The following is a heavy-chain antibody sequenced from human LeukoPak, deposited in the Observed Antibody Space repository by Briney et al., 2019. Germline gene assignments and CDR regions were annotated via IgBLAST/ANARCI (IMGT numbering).Heavy chain of an antibody. CDR1: GFTFDDSA. V-gene: IGHV3-43*02. Sequence: GGSLRLSCAASGFTFDDSAMHWVRQAPGKGLEWVSLISGDGGSTKYVDSVKGRFTISRDNSKNSLYLQMNSLRTEDTALYYHAKECSGGSCWGDSWGQGTLVTVSS. J-gene: IGHJ4*02. D-gene: IGHD2-15*01. CDR2: ISGDGGST. CDR3: AKECSGGSCWGDS.